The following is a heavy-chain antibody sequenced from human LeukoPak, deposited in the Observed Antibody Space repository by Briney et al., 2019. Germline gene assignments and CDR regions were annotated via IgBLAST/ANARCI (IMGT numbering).Heavy chain of an antibody. J-gene: IGHJ4*02. V-gene: IGHV4-59*08. CDR3: GRRCDS. CDR2: IYSTGNT. Sequence: SETLSLTCTVSGDSISRYHWTWIRQPPGKGLEYIGYIYSTGNTNYNPSLKSRLTISVDTSKNQFSLKLNSVTAADTAVYYCGRRCDSWGQGTLVTVSS. CDR1: GDSISRYH.